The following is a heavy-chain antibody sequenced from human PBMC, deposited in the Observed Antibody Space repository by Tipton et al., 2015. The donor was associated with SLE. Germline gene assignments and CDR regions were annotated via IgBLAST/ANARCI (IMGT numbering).Heavy chain of an antibody. J-gene: IGHJ6*02. V-gene: IGHV3-30*02. CDR2: IRYDGSNK. Sequence: SLRLSCAASGFTFSSYGMHWVRQAPGKGLEWVAFIRYDGSNKYYADSVKGRFTISRDNSKNTLYLQMNILRAEDTAVYYCANWVVNMTAAGTGYYYGMDVWGQGTTVTVSS. CDR1: GFTFSSYG. CDR3: ANWVVNMTAAGTGYYYGMDV. D-gene: IGHD6-13*01.